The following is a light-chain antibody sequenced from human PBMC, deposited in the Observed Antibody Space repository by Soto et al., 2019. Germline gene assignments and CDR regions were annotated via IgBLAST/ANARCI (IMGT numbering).Light chain of an antibody. CDR1: QSVSSNY. CDR3: QRCGSSPPP. CDR2: DAS. V-gene: IGKV3D-20*01. J-gene: IGKJ5*01. Sequence: IVLTQSPTTLSLSPGERATLSCGASQSVSSNYLACYQQKPGLAPRLLIYDASSRATGIPGRFTSSGSGKDFPLTISRLGREVFAVYYCQRCGSSPPPSGQGTRL.